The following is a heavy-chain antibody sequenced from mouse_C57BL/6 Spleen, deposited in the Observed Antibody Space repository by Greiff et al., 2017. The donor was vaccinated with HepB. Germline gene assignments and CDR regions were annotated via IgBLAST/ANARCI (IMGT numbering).Heavy chain of an antibody. CDR1: GYTFTDYN. D-gene: IGHD1-1*01. J-gene: IGHJ3*01. Sequence: VQLQQSGPELVKPGASVKIPCKASGYTFTDYNMDWVKQSHGKSLEWIGDINPNNGGTIYNQKFKGKATLTVDKSSSTAYMERRSLTSEDTAVYYCARSDYYGSSYGAYWGQGTLVTVSA. CDR3: ARSDYYGSSYGAY. V-gene: IGHV1-18*01. CDR2: INPNNGGT.